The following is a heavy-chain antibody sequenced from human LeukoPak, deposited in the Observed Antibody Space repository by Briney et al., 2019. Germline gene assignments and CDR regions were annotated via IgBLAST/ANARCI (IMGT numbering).Heavy chain of an antibody. CDR1: GGSISSYY. J-gene: IGHJ4*02. CDR2: IYYSGST. CDR3: ARVMYYYGSGSYYNYFDY. V-gene: IGHV4-59*01. Sequence: PSETLSLTCTVSGGSISSYYWSWIRQPPGKGLEWIGYIYYSGSTNYNPSLKSRVTISVDTSKNQFSLKLSSVTAADTAVYYCARVMYYYGSGSYYNYFDYWGQGTLVTVSS. D-gene: IGHD3-10*01.